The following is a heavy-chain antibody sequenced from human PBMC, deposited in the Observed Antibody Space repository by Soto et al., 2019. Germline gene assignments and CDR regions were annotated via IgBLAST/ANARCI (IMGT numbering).Heavy chain of an antibody. Sequence: SETLSLTCTVSGGSISSGGYYWSWIRQHPGKGLEWIGYIYYSGSTYYNPSLKSRVTISVDTSKNQISLKLSSVTAADTAVYYWARVGWELPKGWFDPWGQGTLVTVSS. J-gene: IGHJ5*02. V-gene: IGHV4-31*03. CDR2: IYYSGST. CDR1: GGSISSGGYY. D-gene: IGHD1-26*01. CDR3: ARVGWELPKGWFDP.